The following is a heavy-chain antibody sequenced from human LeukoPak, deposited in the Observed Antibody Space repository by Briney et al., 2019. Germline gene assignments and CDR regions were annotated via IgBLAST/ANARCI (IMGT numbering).Heavy chain of an antibody. J-gene: IGHJ3*02. D-gene: IGHD3-10*01. Sequence: SETLSLTCAVYGGSFSGYYWSWIRQPPGKGLEWIGEINHSGSTNYNPSLKSRVTISVDTTKNQFSLKLSSVIAADTAVYYCARRELWFGELSYDAFDIWGQGTMVTVSS. CDR3: ARRELWFGELSYDAFDI. CDR1: GGSFSGYY. V-gene: IGHV4-34*01. CDR2: INHSGST.